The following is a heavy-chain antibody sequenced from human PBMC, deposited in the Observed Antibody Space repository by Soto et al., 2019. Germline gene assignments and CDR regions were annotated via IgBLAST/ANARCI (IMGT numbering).Heavy chain of an antibody. J-gene: IGHJ6*02. D-gene: IGHD5-12*01. Sequence: GGSLRLSCAASGFTYSSYGMHWVRQAPGKGLEWVAVISYDGSNKYYADSVKGRFTISRDNSKNTLYLQMNSLRAEDTAVYYCAKAYSGYDLFYYGMDVWGQGTTVTVSS. CDR3: AKAYSGYDLFYYGMDV. CDR1: GFTYSSYG. V-gene: IGHV3-30*18. CDR2: ISYDGSNK.